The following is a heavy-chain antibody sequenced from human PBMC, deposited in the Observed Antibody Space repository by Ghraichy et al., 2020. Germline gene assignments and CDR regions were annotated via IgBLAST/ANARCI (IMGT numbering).Heavy chain of an antibody. V-gene: IGHV1-18*01. CDR2: ISGYNGNT. CDR3: ARDIKYDSSGYYGWNAFDI. Sequence: ASVKVSCTASGYTLSSYGISWVRQAPGQGLEWMGWISGYNGNTNYVQKLQGRVTMTTDTSTSTAYMELRSLRSDDTAVYYCARDIKYDSSGYYGWNAFDIWGQGTMVTVSS. D-gene: IGHD3-22*01. J-gene: IGHJ3*02. CDR1: GYTLSSYG.